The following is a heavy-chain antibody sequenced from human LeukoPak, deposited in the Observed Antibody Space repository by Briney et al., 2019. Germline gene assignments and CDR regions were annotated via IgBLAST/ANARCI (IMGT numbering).Heavy chain of an antibody. CDR2: ILYTGDI. J-gene: IGHJ5*02. Sequence: SETLSLTCAVSGASVSSGNWWNWARQSPGKGLEWIAEILYTGDINYNPSLRSRVTLSIDNSNNEASLKLASVTAADSAVYYCARAQRGCSANSCYLDPWGPGILVTVSS. CDR1: GASVSSGNW. V-gene: IGHV4-4*02. CDR3: ARAQRGCSANSCYLDP. D-gene: IGHD2-15*01.